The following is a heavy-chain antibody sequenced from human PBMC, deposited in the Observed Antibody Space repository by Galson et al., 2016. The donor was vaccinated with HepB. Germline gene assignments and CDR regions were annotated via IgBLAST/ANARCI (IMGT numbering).Heavy chain of an antibody. CDR1: GFTFSSYA. CDR2: ISGSGGST. V-gene: IGHV3-23*01. CDR3: ARARVYSYGSETYYPSPFDF. D-gene: IGHD3-10*01. Sequence: SLRLSCAASGFTFSSYAMSWVRQAPGKGLEWVSAISGSGGSTYYADSVKGRFTISRDNSKNTLYLQMNSLRAADTAVYYCARARVYSYGSETYYPSPFDFWGQGTLVTVSS. J-gene: IGHJ4*02.